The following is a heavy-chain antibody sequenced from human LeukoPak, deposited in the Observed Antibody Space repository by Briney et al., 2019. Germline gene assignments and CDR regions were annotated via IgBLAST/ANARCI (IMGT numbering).Heavy chain of an antibody. CDR3: ARDYYDSSVYAVDY. CDR1: GFTFSSYS. Sequence: GGSLRLSCAASGFTFSSYSMNWVRQAPGKGLEWVSYISSSSRTIYYADSVKGRFIISRDNAKNSLYLQMNSLRDEDTAVYYCARDYYDSSVYAVDYGGQEPLVTVPS. D-gene: IGHD3-22*01. V-gene: IGHV3-48*02. CDR2: ISSSSRTI. J-gene: IGHJ4*02.